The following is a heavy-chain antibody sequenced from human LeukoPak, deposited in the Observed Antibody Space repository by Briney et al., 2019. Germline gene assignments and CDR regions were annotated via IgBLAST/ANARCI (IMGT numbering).Heavy chain of an antibody. D-gene: IGHD2-2*01. CDR2: IYSGGTT. J-gene: IGHJ4*02. CDR1: GFTFSSYA. V-gene: IGHV3-NL1*01. Sequence: QPGRSLRLSCAASGFTFSSYAMHWVRQAPGKGLEWASVIYSGGTTKYADSVKGRFTISRDNSKNTLYLQMNSLRAEDTAVYYCAKDPSPMRREDYWGQGTLVTVPS. CDR3: AKDPSPMRREDY.